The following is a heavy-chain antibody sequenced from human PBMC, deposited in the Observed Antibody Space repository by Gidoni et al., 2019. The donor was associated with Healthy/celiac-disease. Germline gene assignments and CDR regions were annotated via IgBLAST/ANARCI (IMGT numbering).Heavy chain of an antibody. D-gene: IGHD3-10*02. CDR2: INWNGGST. CDR1: GFTFDAYG. J-gene: IGHJ6*02. CDR3: ARVVFGYYYYGMDV. Sequence: EVQLVESGGVVVRPGGSLSLSCAASGFTFDAYGRSWVRQAPGKGLEWVSGINWNGGSTGYADSVKGRFTISRDNAKNSLYLQMNSLRAEDTALYHCARVVFGYYYYGMDVWGQGTTVTVSS. V-gene: IGHV3-20*01.